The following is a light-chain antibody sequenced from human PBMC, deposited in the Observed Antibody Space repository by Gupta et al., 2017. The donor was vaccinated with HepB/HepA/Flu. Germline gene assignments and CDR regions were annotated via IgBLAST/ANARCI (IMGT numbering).Light chain of an antibody. CDR1: QSVNSW. J-gene: IGKJ4*01. CDR2: KAS. Sequence: DIQMTQFPSTLSASVGDGVTITCRASQSVNSWLAWYQQRPGKAPKLLIYKASTLESGVPSRFSGSESGTEFTLTISSLQPDDFATYYCQQYDNFYPLTFGGGTKLEIK. V-gene: IGKV1-5*03. CDR3: QQYDNFYPLT.